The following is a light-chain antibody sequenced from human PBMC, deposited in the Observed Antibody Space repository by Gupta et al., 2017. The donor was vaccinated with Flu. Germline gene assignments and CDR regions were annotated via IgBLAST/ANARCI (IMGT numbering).Light chain of an antibody. J-gene: IGKJ5*01. V-gene: IGKV1-39*01. CDR1: HNIDAS. Sequence: SFVSAAGMASVTINCLVSHNIDASLNWYQQRPGQCPGHLIFHLSTLECGVPYRFSGSGSGTDFTLSISKLQAEDFGTYYCQQTDFCPCSFGQGTRLDI. CDR3: QQTDFCPCS. CDR2: HLS.